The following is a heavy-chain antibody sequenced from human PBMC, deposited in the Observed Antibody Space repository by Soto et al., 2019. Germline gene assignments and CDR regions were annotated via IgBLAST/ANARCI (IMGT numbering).Heavy chain of an antibody. Sequence: VASVKVSCKASGGTFSSYAISWVRQAPGQGLEWMGGIIPIFGTANYAQKFQGRVTITADKSTSTAYMELSSLRSEDTAVYYCARGLRCSSTSCASRRGNYYGMDVWGQGTTVTVSS. CDR2: IIPIFGTA. D-gene: IGHD2-2*01. CDR3: ARGLRCSSTSCASRRGNYYGMDV. J-gene: IGHJ6*02. CDR1: GGTFSSYA. V-gene: IGHV1-69*06.